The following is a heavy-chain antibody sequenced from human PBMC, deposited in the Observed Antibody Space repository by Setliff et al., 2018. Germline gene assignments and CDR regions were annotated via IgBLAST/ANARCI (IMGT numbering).Heavy chain of an antibody. CDR3: ARASRFATIVWKGDYYMDV. Sequence: SVKVSCKASGGTFSNIGISWVRQAPGQGLEWMGGITPLFGTTNYAQEFQGRVTITTDESTNTAYMELSSLRSEDTAMYYCARASRFATIVWKGDYYMDVWGKGTTVTVSS. J-gene: IGHJ6*03. D-gene: IGHD3-16*02. CDR2: ITPLFGTT. CDR1: GGTFSNIG. V-gene: IGHV1-69*05.